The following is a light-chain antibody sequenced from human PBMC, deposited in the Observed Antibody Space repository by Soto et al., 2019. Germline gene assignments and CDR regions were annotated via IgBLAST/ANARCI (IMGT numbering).Light chain of an antibody. CDR3: LQYNRWPRT. CDR2: DAS. V-gene: IGKV3-15*01. J-gene: IGKJ2*01. Sequence: EIMMTQSPATLSVSPGERATLSCRARQTVSNNLAWYQQKPGQAPRLLIYDASTRASGIPARFSGSGSGTEFNLTITSLQSEDFAIYYCLQYNRWPRTFGQGTKLEI. CDR1: QTVSNN.